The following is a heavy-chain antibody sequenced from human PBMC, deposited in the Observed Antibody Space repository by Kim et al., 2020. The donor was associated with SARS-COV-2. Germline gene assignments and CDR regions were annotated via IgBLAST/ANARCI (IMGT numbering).Heavy chain of an antibody. CDR2: INPNSGGT. CDR3: ARDRVVVVPAAKNYYYGMDV. V-gene: IGHV1-2*06. Sequence: ASVKVSCKASGYTFTGYYMHWVRQAPGQGLEWMGRINPNSGGTNYAQKFQGRVTMTRDTSISTAYMELSRLRSDDTAVYYCARDRVVVVPAAKNYYYGMDVWGQGTTVTVSS. D-gene: IGHD2-2*01. CDR1: GYTFTGYY. J-gene: IGHJ6*02.